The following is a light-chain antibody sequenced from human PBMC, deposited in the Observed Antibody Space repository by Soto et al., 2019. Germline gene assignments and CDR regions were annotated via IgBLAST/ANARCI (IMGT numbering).Light chain of an antibody. CDR2: GVS. CDR1: ESVGSH. Sequence: DTVMTQSPATLSLSPGETGTLSCRASESVGSHLAWYQQIPGQAPRLLIYGVSTRATGIPARFRGSGSETEFTLTISSLQSEDFGVYFCQQYDNWPPWTFGQGTKVEI. J-gene: IGKJ1*01. CDR3: QQYDNWPPWT. V-gene: IGKV3-15*01.